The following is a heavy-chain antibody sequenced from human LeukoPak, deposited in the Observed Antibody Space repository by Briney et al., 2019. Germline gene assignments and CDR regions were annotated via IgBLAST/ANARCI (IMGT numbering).Heavy chain of an antibody. J-gene: IGHJ4*02. V-gene: IGHV4-59*01. D-gene: IGHD4-23*01. CDR1: GGSISSYY. CDR3: ARVRVVTQDFDY. CDR2: ISHNGNT. Sequence: SETLSLTCTVSGGSISSYYWSWIRQPPGKGLEWIGFISHNGNTNYNPSLKSRVTMSIDTSMSQFSLKLSSAIPADTAVYYCARVRVVTQDFDYWGQGTLVTVSP.